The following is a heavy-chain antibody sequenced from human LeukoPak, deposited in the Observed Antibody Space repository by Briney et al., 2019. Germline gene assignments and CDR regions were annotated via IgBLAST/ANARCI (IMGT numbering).Heavy chain of an antibody. Sequence: SETLSLTCTFSGGSVISGSYYWSWIRQPPGKGLEWIGYIYYSGSTNYNPSLKSRVTISVHTSKNQFSLKLSSVTAADTAVYYCARSTGYQLLWFGEFDYWGQGTLVTVSS. D-gene: IGHD3-10*01. CDR2: IYYSGST. V-gene: IGHV4-61*01. J-gene: IGHJ4*02. CDR3: ARSTGYQLLWFGEFDY. CDR1: GGSVISGSYY.